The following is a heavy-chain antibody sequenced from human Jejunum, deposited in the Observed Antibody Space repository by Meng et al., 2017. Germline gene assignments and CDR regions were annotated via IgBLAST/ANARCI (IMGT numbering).Heavy chain of an antibody. J-gene: IGHJ4*02. CDR1: GGSISSVYW. Sequence: HGQLQESGPGLVKPSETLSPTCAVSGGSISSVYWWTWVRQSPGKGLEWIGEIYHSGSTNYNPSLKSRVTISVDKSKNQFSLKLTSVTAADTAVYYCARGGYYSFDYWGQGTLVTVSS. V-gene: IGHV4-4*02. CDR3: ARGGYYSFDY. CDR2: IYHSGST. D-gene: IGHD5-18*01.